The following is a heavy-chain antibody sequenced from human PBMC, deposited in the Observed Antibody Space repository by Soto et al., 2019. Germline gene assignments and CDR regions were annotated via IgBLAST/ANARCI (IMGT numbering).Heavy chain of an antibody. Sequence: SETLSLTCTVSGGSISCYYWSWIRQPPGKGLEWIGYIYYSGSTNYNPSLKSRVTISVDTSKNQFSLKLSSVTAADTAVYYCARGIDNNWFDPWGQGTLVTVSS. D-gene: IGHD2-21*01. V-gene: IGHV4-59*01. CDR2: IYYSGST. CDR3: ARGIDNNWFDP. J-gene: IGHJ5*02. CDR1: GGSISCYY.